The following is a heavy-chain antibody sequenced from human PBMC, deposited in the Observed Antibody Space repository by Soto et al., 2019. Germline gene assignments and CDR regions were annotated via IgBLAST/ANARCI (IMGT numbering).Heavy chain of an antibody. CDR2: INHSGST. V-gene: IGHV4-34*01. CDR3: ARDFSYRYSGYDFPAYYYYYYGMDV. D-gene: IGHD5-12*01. CDR1: GGSFSGYY. J-gene: IGHJ6*02. Sequence: NPSETLSLTCAVYGGSFSGYYWSWIRQPPGKGLEWIGEINHSGSTNYNPSLKSRVTISVGTSKNQFSLKLSSVTAADTAVYYYARDFSYRYSGYDFPAYYYYYYGMDVWGQGTTVTVSS.